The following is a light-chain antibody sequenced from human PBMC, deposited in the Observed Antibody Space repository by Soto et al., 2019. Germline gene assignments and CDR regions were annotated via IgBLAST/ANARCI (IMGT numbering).Light chain of an antibody. V-gene: IGKV2-28*01. J-gene: IGKJ1*01. CDR2: LGS. CDR3: MQPLENFRT. Sequence: DIVMTQSPLSLPVTPGEPASISCMSSARLLHKNGYNYLDWYMQKPGQSPQLLISLGSNRASGVPDRFSGSGSVTNFTLKISRVEADDVGVYYCMQPLENFRTFGQGTKVEIK. CDR1: ARLLHKNGYNY.